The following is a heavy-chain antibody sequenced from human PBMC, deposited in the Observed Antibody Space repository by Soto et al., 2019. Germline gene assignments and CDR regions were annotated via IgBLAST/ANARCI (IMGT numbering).Heavy chain of an antibody. V-gene: IGHV3-33*01. CDR2: IWYDGSNK. J-gene: IGHJ4*02. D-gene: IGHD3-10*01. Sequence: GGSLRLSCAASGFTFSSYGMHWVRQAPGKGLEWVAVIWYDGSNKYYADSVKGRFTISRDNSKNTLYLQMNSLRAEDTAVYYCARGGYGSGSYRIDYWGQGTLVTVSS. CDR1: GFTFSSYG. CDR3: ARGGYGSGSYRIDY.